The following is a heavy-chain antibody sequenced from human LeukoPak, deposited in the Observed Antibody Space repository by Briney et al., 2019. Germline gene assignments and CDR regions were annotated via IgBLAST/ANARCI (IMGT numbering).Heavy chain of an antibody. CDR2: ISGSSGST. V-gene: IGHV3-23*01. J-gene: IGHJ3*01. Sequence: PGGSLRLSCAASGFTFSSYDMSWVRQAPGKGLEWVSAISGSSGSTHYADSVKGRFTISRDNSKNTLYLQMNSLRAEDTAVYYCARASGDSDWGDTFDLWGQGTMVTVSS. CDR1: GFTFSSYD. D-gene: IGHD4-17*01. CDR3: ARASGDSDWGDTFDL.